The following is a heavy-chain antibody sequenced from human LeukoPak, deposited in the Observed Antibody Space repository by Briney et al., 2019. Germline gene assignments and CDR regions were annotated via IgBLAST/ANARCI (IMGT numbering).Heavy chain of an antibody. J-gene: IGHJ2*01. CDR1: GFTFSSYG. Sequence: GGSLRLSCAASGFTFSSYGMNWVRQAPGKGLERVSFVSIGGSFIYYADSVKGRFTISRDDAKNSLYLEMNCLTAEDTAEYYCARNKINTVTTGWYFDLWGRGTLVSVSS. V-gene: IGHV3-21*01. CDR3: ARNKINTVTTGWYFDL. D-gene: IGHD4-17*01. CDR2: VSIGGSFI.